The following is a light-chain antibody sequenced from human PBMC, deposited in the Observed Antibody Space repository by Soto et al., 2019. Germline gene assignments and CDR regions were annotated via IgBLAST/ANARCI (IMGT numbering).Light chain of an antibody. CDR3: QQLSHYPYT. V-gene: IGKV1-9*01. CDR2: DSS. Sequence: DIQLTQSPSFLSASVEDRVTISCRASYDISSSLAWYQQEPGKSPKLLIYDSSTLQTGVPSRFTGSGSGRKFTLTISGLQFGDFATYFCQQLSHYPYTFGQGTRLEIK. CDR1: YDISSS. J-gene: IGKJ5*01.